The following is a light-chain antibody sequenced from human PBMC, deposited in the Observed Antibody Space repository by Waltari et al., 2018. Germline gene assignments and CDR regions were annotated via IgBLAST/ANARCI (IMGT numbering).Light chain of an antibody. CDR1: SGSIASNY. CDR3: QSYDASVI. V-gene: IGLV6-57*03. CDR2: EDD. Sequence: FMLTQPHSVSESPGKTVSISCTRSSGSIASNYVQWYQQRPGSAPTIVIYEDDQRPSGVPDRFSGSIDSSSNSASLTMSGLETEDEADYYCQSYDASVIFGGGTRLTVL. J-gene: IGLJ2*01.